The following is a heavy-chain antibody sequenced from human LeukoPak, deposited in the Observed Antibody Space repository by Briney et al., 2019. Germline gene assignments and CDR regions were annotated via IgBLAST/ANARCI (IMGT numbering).Heavy chain of an antibody. CDR1: GFTFSSYS. D-gene: IGHD5-18*01. CDR3: ARDMGTDTAMAPAFDY. V-gene: IGHV3-21*01. Sequence: PGRSLRLSCAASGFTFSSYSMNWVRQAPGKGLEWVSSISSSSSYIYYADSVKGRFTISRDNAKNSLYLQMNSLRAEDTAVYYCARDMGTDTAMAPAFDYWGQGTLVTVSS. J-gene: IGHJ4*02. CDR2: ISSSSSYI.